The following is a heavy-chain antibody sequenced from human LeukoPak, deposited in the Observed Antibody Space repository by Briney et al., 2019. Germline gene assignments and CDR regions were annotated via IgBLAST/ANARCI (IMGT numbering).Heavy chain of an antibody. CDR1: GFTFSSYG. CDR3: AKDRWEMQQLVPGY. CDR2: ISYDGSNK. Sequence: PGGSLRLSCAASGFTFSSYGMHWVRQAPGKGLEWVAVISYDGSNKYYADSVKGRFTISRDNSKNTLYLQMNSLRAEDTAVYYCAKDRWEMQQLVPGYWGQGTLVTVSS. D-gene: IGHD6-13*01. V-gene: IGHV3-30*18. J-gene: IGHJ4*02.